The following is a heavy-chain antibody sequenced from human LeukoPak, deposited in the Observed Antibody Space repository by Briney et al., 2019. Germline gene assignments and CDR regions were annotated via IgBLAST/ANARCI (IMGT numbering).Heavy chain of an antibody. CDR3: AKAGMGAAGAGFLCEY. CDR2: ASYYVGKQ. Sequence: PGGSLALSCAASGFTFSDYAMSWVRQAPGKGLEWVSTASYYVGKQYHADSVRGRFTVSRDNSRNTVSLQMSSLRVEDTGIYYCAKAGMGAAGAGFLCEYWAKGTLVTVPS. D-gene: IGHD6-13*01. V-gene: IGHV3-23*01. J-gene: IGHJ4*02. CDR1: GFTFSDYA.